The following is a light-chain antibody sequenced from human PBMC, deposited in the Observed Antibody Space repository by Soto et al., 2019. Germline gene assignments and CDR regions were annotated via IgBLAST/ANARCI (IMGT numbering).Light chain of an antibody. CDR2: KAS. CDR1: QSLSSW. V-gene: IGKV1-5*03. Sequence: DIQMTQSPSTVSASVGDRVPITCRASQSLSSWLAWYQPKPGKAPKLLIYKASSLESGVPSRFSGSGFGTEFTLTISSLQPDDFATYYCQQYDSYWTFGQGTKVEIK. J-gene: IGKJ1*01. CDR3: QQYDSYWT.